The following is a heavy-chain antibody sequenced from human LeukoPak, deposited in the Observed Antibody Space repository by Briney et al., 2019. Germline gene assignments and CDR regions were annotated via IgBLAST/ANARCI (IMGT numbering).Heavy chain of an antibody. J-gene: IGHJ6*03. CDR1: GGTFSSYA. D-gene: IGHD2-21*01. CDR2: IIPIFGTA. Sequence: GSSVKVSCKASGGTFSSYAISWVRQAPGQGLEWMGGIIPIFGTANYAQKFQGRVTITTDESTSTAYMELSSLRSEDTAVYYCARSPDSSSSPNYYYYYYMDVWGKGTTVTVSS. V-gene: IGHV1-69*05. CDR3: ARSPDSSSSPNYYYYYYMDV.